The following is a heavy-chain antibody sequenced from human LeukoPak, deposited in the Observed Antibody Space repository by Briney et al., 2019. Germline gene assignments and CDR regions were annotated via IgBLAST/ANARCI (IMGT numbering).Heavy chain of an antibody. CDR2: IYPGDSDT. Sequence: GESLKISCKGSGYSFTSYWIGWVRQMPGKGLEWMGIIYPGDSDTRYSPSFQGQVTISADKSISTAYLQWSSLKASDTAMYYCAKSFGYYDFFYYFDYWGQGTLVTVSS. V-gene: IGHV5-51*01. CDR1: GYSFTSYW. J-gene: IGHJ4*02. D-gene: IGHD3-3*01. CDR3: AKSFGYYDFFYYFDY.